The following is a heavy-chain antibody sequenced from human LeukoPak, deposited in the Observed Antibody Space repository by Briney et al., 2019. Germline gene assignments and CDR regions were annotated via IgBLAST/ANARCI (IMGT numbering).Heavy chain of an antibody. CDR1: GYTFTSYG. Sequence: ASVKVSCKAFGYTFTSYGISWVRQAPGQGLEWIGWISAYNGNTNYAQKLQGRVTMTTDTSTSTAYMELRSLRSDDTAVYYCARGGQWLVPGYYYYYYGMDVWGQGTTVTVSS. D-gene: IGHD6-19*01. CDR2: ISAYNGNT. CDR3: ARGGQWLVPGYYYYYYGMDV. V-gene: IGHV1-18*01. J-gene: IGHJ6*02.